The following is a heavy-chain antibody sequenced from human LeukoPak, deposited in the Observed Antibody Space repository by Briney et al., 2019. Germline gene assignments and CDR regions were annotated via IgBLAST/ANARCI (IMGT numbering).Heavy chain of an antibody. Sequence: SETLSLTCTVSGGSISSDGYYWSWIRQHPGKGLEWIGYIYYSGSTYYNPSLKSRVTISVDTSKNQFSLKLSSVTAADTAVYYCARGSYSSGWYFDYWGQGTLVTVSS. D-gene: IGHD6-19*01. V-gene: IGHV4-31*03. CDR2: IYYSGST. J-gene: IGHJ4*02. CDR1: GGSISSDGYY. CDR3: ARGSYSSGWYFDY.